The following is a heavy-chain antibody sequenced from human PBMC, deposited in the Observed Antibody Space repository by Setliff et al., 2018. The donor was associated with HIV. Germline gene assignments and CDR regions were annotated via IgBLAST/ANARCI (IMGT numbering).Heavy chain of an antibody. Sequence: GASVKVSCKASGYTFSSYGISWARQAPGQGVEWMGWISAYNGNTNYAQKLQGRVTMTTDTSTSTAYMELRSRRSDDTAVYYCARGYYNFWSGYYDSRFPNPIDAFDIWGQGTMVTVS. D-gene: IGHD3-3*01. CDR3: ARGYYNFWSGYYDSRFPNPIDAFDI. V-gene: IGHV1-18*01. J-gene: IGHJ3*02. CDR2: ISAYNGNT. CDR1: GYTFSSYG.